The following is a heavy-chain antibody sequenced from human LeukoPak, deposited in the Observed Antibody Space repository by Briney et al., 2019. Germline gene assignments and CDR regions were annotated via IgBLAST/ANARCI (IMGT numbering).Heavy chain of an antibody. J-gene: IGHJ4*02. CDR3: AKFPRIAVAGSPDY. D-gene: IGHD6-19*01. CDR1: GFTFSSYG. CDR2: ISYDGSNK. V-gene: IGHV3-30*18. Sequence: GGSLRLSCAASGFTFSSYGMHWVRQAPGKGLEWVAVISYDGSNKYYADSVKGRFTISRDNSKNTLYLQMNGLRAEDTTVYYCAKFPRIAVAGSPDYWGQGTLVTVSS.